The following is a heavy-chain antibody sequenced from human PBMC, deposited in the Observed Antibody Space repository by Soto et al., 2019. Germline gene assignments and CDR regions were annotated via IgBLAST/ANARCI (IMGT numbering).Heavy chain of an antibody. V-gene: IGHV4-39*01. Sequence: SETLSLTCTVSGGSSSSNDYYWDWIRQSPGKGLEWIGSIYYSGTTYYNPSLKSRVTISVDTSKNQFSLKLSSVTAADTAVYYCARSMTTVVTLDYWGQGTLVTVSS. D-gene: IGHD4-17*01. CDR2: IYYSGTT. CDR1: GGSSSSNDYY. J-gene: IGHJ4*02. CDR3: ARSMTTVVTLDY.